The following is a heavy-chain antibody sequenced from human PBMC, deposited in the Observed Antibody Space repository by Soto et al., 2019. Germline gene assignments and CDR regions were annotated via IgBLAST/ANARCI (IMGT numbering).Heavy chain of an antibody. Sequence: GSVKVSCKASGYTFTSYGISWVRQAPGQGLEWMGWISAYNGNTNYAQKLQGRVTMTTDTSTSTAYMELRSLRSDDTAVYYCARDPYFDYYGSGSYYPVDYWGQGTLVTV. J-gene: IGHJ4*02. CDR3: ARDPYFDYYGSGSYYPVDY. CDR1: GYTFTSYG. V-gene: IGHV1-18*01. D-gene: IGHD3-10*01. CDR2: ISAYNGNT.